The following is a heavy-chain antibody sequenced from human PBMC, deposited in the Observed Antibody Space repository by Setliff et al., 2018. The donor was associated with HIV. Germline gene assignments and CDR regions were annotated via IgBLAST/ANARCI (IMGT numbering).Heavy chain of an antibody. J-gene: IGHJ5*02. V-gene: IGHV4-61*10. CDR2: IYYSGST. Sequence: SETLSLTCTVSGGSISSGSYYWNWIRQPAGKGLEWIGYIYYSGSTNYNPSLKSRVTISVDTSKNQFSLRLSSVTAADTAIYYCAREEDYNFWSGYDWFDPWGQGTLVTVSS. CDR3: AREEDYNFWSGYDWFDP. D-gene: IGHD3-3*01. CDR1: GGSISSGSYY.